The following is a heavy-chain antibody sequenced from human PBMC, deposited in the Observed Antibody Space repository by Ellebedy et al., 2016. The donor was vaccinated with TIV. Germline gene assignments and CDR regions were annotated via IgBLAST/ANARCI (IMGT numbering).Heavy chain of an antibody. V-gene: IGHV1-69*04. Sequence: AASVKVSCKASGGTFSSYAISWVRQAPGQGLEWMGRIIPILGRTNYAQKFQGRVTITADKSTSTAYMELSSLRSEDTAVYYCARDQGDDYVWGSYLDYWGQGTLVTVSS. J-gene: IGHJ4*02. D-gene: IGHD3-16*02. CDR1: GGTFSSYA. CDR3: ARDQGDDYVWGSYLDY. CDR2: IIPILGRT.